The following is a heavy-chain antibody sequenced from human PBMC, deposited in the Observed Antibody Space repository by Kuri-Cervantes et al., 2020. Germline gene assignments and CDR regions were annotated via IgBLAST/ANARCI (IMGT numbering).Heavy chain of an antibody. CDR3: AKTLGYCSGGSCYSAEY. CDR1: GGSFSGYY. D-gene: IGHD2-15*01. CDR2: IYTSGST. Sequence: GSLRLSCAVYGGSFSGYYWSWIRQPAGKGLEWIGRIYTSGSTNYNPSLKSRVTISVDTSKNQFSLKLSSVTAADTAVYYCAKTLGYCSGGSCYSAEYWGQGTLVTVSS. V-gene: IGHV4-59*10. J-gene: IGHJ4*02.